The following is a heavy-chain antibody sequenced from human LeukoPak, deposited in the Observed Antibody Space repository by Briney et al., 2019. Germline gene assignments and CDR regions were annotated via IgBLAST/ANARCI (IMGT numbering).Heavy chain of an antibody. CDR3: ARVPDFIARPCDS. CDR2: SSPTGDIS. V-gene: IGHV4-34*01. Sequence: ASETLSLTCAVYGGSFSGNYWTLIRQTPGRGLEWIGESSPTGDISGYNPSLKGRAAISVDSSKNQFSLKLTSVTAADTGVYYCARVPDFIARPCDSWGPGTLVTVSS. CDR1: GGSFSGNY. D-gene: IGHD2-21*01. J-gene: IGHJ4*02.